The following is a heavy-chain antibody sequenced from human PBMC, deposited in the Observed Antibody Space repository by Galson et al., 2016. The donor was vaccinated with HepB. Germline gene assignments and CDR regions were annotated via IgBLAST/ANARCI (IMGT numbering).Heavy chain of an antibody. D-gene: IGHD6-13*01. CDR2: IDDSGST. CDR1: GGSISSSSR. CDR3: AREGYYGIDA. J-gene: IGHJ6*02. V-gene: IGHV4-4*02. Sequence: SETLSLTCAVSGGSISSSSRWSWVRQPPGKGLEWIGEIDDSGSTNYNPSLKSRVTISVDKSKNQFSLKVRSVTAADTAVYYCAREGYYGIDAWGQGTTVTVSS.